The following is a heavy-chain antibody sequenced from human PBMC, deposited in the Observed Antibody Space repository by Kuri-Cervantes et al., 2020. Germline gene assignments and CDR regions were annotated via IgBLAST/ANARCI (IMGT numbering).Heavy chain of an antibody. J-gene: IGHJ4*02. V-gene: IGHV3-11*01. CDR1: GFTFSDYY. D-gene: IGHD6-13*01. Sequence: GESLKISCAASGFTFSDYYMSWIRQAPGKGLEWVSYISSSGSTIYYADSVKGRFTISRGNAKNTLYLQMNSLRAEDTAVYYCAKANIAAAGYFDYWGQGTLVTVSS. CDR2: ISSSGSTI. CDR3: AKANIAAAGYFDY.